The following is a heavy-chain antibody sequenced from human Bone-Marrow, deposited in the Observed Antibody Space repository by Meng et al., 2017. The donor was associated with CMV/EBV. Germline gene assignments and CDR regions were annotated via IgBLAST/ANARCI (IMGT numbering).Heavy chain of an antibody. J-gene: IGHJ5*02. Sequence: SETLSLTCTVSGGSVSSGSYYWSWIRQPPGKGLEWIGYNYYSGSTNYNPSLKSRVTISVDTSKIQFSLKLSSVTAADTAVYYCASYTYYDFWSGYYFDQPANWFDPWGQGTLVTVSS. V-gene: IGHV4-61*01. CDR3: ASYTYYDFWSGYYFDQPANWFDP. CDR1: GGSVSSGSYY. D-gene: IGHD3-3*01. CDR2: NYYSGST.